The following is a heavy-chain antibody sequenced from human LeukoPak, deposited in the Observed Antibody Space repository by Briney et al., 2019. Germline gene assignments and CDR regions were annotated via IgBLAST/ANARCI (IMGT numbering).Heavy chain of an antibody. Sequence: GASVKVSCKTSGFTFSSSTVQWVRQARGQRLERLGWIGLGSGDTKYAQRVQERLTLTRDMSTNTAYMELSSLRSEDTAVYYCVAERYSDGCCWFDPWGQGTLVTVSS. D-gene: IGHD6-25*01. J-gene: IGHJ5*02. CDR1: GFTFSSST. CDR2: IGLGSGDT. V-gene: IGHV1-58*01. CDR3: VAERYSDGCCWFDP.